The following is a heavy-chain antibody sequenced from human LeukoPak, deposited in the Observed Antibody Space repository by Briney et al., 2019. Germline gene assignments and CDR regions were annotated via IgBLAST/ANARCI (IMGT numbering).Heavy chain of an antibody. D-gene: IGHD4-17*01. J-gene: IGHJ3*02. V-gene: IGHV3-7*04. Sequence: PGGSLRLSCAASAFTFSSYWMSWVRQAPGKGLEWVASIKQDGTEKYYVDSVKGRFTISRDNAKNSLYLQMNSLRAEDTAVYYCARGTYGALDAFDIWGQGTMVTVSS. CDR3: ARGTYGALDAFDI. CDR1: AFTFSSYW. CDR2: IKQDGTEK.